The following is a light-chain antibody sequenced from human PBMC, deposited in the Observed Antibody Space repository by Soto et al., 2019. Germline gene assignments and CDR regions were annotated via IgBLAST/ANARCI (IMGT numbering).Light chain of an antibody. CDR1: QSVGGN. J-gene: IGKJ4*01. CDR2: ESS. CDR3: HQYNRWQLN. Sequence: EIVMTQSPVPLSVSPGERATLSCRASQSVGGNLAWFQQKPGHAVWLLIYESSTRDTGIPDRFSGSGSGTEFTLTIRRLQSENFAVYYCHQYNRWQLNLRRGTKVEIK. V-gene: IGKV3-15*01.